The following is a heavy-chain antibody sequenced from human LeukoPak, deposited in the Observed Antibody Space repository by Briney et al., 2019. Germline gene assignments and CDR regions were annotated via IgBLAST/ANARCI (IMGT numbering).Heavy chain of an antibody. CDR2: ITKQSDYV. CDR1: GFRLSDFN. V-gene: IGHV3-21*01. D-gene: IGHD3-10*01. Sequence: PGGSLRLSCAASGFRLSDFNMNWVRQAPGKGLEWVSSITKQSDYVYYADSVTGRFTISRDNAQNSLFLQMNSLRADDTAVYYCAKEMGHSPHSSGTYWSDGGVGLDYWGQGTLVTVSS. CDR3: AKEMGHSPHSSGTYWSDGGVGLDY. J-gene: IGHJ4*02.